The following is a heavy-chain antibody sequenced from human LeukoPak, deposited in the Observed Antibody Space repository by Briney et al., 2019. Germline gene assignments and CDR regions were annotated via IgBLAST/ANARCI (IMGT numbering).Heavy chain of an antibody. V-gene: IGHV6-1*01. J-gene: IGHJ3*02. CDR3: ARDVDGGWDI. CDR1: GDSVSSNSAA. Sequence: SQTLSLTCVISGDSVSSNSAAWSWIRQSPSRGLEWLGRTYYRSKWYNDYAVSVKSRIIIKPDTSGNQFSLQLNSVTPEDTAVYYCARDVDGGWDIWGQGTMVTVSS. D-gene: IGHD3-16*01. CDR2: TYYRSKWYN.